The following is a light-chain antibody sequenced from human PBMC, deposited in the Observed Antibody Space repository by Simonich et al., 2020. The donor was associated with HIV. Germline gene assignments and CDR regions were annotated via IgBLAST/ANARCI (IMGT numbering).Light chain of an antibody. V-gene: IGLV2-8*01. CDR1: ISDVGGFNY. J-gene: IGLJ3*02. Sequence: QSALTQPASVSGSPGQSIPISCTGTISDVGGFNYVSWYQHHPGKAPKLMIYEVSKRPSGVPDRFSGSKAGNTASLAVSGLQAEDEADYYCSSYAGSNVWVFGGGTKLSVL. CDR3: SSYAGSNVWV. CDR2: EVS.